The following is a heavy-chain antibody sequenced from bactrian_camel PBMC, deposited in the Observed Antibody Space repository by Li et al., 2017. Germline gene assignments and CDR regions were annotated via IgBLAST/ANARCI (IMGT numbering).Heavy chain of an antibody. J-gene: IGHJ6*01. V-gene: IGHV3S25*01. Sequence: SVQAGGSLRLSCQGSGYTFSTCRMGWYRQAPGKGRELLSQIVVSDGSTYYADSVKGRFTISRDNAKTTVYLQMNSLKPEDTAMYYCAARPSTYLHCGDWAIYNAWGQGTQVTVS. CDR2: IVVSDGST. CDR3: AARPSTYLHCGDWAIYNA. CDR1: GYTFSTCR. D-gene: IGHD2*01.